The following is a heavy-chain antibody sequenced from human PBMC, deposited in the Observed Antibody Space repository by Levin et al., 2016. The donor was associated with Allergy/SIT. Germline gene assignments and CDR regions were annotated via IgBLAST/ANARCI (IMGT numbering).Heavy chain of an antibody. D-gene: IGHD6-13*01. J-gene: IGHJ6*03. CDR3: ARHMGGSSWSRSGYYYYMDV. CDR1: GGSISSSSYY. CDR2: IYYSGST. Sequence: SETLSLTCTVSGGSISSSSYYWGWIRQPPGKGLEWIGSIYYSGSTYYNPSLKSRVTISVDTSKNQFSLKLSSVTAADTAVYYCARHMGGSSWSRSGYYYYMDVWGKGTTVTVSS. V-gene: IGHV4-39*01.